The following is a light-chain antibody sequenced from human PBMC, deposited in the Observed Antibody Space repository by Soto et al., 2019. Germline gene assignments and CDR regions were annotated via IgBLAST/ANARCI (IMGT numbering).Light chain of an antibody. CDR3: SSYTRTDTLV. J-gene: IGLJ1*01. Sequence: QSVLTQPAFVSGSPGQSITISCTGTKSDVGGYNLVSWYQQYPGKVPKLMIYDVTNRPSGVPNRFSGSKSGNTASLTISGLQAEDEADYYCSSYTRTDTLVFGTGTKVTVL. CDR1: KSDVGGYNL. CDR2: DVT. V-gene: IGLV2-14*01.